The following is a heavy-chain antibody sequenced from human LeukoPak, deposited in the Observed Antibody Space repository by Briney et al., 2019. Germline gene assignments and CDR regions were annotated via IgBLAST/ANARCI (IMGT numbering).Heavy chain of an antibody. V-gene: IGHV3-30*02. D-gene: IGHD3-3*01. Sequence: PGGSLRLSCAASGFTFSSYGMHWLRQAPGKGLEWVAFIRYDGSNKYYADSVKGRFTISRDNSKNTLYLQMNSLRAEDTAVYYCAKEGDDFWSGLYYYYYMDVWGKGTTVTVSS. J-gene: IGHJ6*03. CDR1: GFTFSSYG. CDR3: AKEGDDFWSGLYYYYYMDV. CDR2: IRYDGSNK.